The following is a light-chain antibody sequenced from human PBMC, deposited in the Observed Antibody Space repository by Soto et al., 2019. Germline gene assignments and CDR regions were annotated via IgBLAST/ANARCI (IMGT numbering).Light chain of an antibody. CDR3: SSYEGNNIFV. Sequence: QSVLTQPPSVSGAPGQRVTISCTGSSSNIGAGYDVHWYQQRPGTAPKLLIFGNINRPSGVPDRFSGSKSGTSASLAITGLQAEDEGDYYCSSYEGNNIFVFGTGTKVTVL. V-gene: IGLV1-40*01. J-gene: IGLJ1*01. CDR1: SSNIGAGYD. CDR2: GNI.